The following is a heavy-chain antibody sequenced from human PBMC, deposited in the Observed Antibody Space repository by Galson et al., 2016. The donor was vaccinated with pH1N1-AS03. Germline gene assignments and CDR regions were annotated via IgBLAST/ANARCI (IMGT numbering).Heavy chain of an antibody. D-gene: IGHD3-10*01. J-gene: IGHJ6*02. CDR2: IKNKTDGGTT. CDR1: ELTFSKLW. CDR3: TTFPRRGVRISSYNDVDV. Sequence: SLRLSCAASELTFSKLWMSWVRQAPGKGLEWVGHIKNKTDGGTTHYAAPVKGRFIISRDDSKSTLYLQMNSLKSEDTAVYYCTTFPRRGVRISSYNDVDVWGQGTPVTVSS. V-gene: IGHV3-15*01.